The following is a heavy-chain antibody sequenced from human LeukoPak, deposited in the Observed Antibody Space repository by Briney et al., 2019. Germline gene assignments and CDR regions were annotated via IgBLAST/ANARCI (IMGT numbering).Heavy chain of an antibody. Sequence: SETLSLTCAVYGGSFSGYYWSWIRQPPGKGLEWIGEINHSGSTNYNPSLKSRVTISVDTSKNQFSLKLSSVTAADTAVYYCARNYDSSGYYKTDAFDIWGQGTMVTVSS. CDR2: INHSGST. D-gene: IGHD3-22*01. CDR3: ARNYDSSGYYKTDAFDI. J-gene: IGHJ3*02. V-gene: IGHV4-34*01. CDR1: GGSFSGYY.